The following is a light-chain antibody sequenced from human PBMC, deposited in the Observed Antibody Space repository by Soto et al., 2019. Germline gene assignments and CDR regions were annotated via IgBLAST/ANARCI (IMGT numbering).Light chain of an antibody. J-gene: IGKJ4*01. CDR3: QHRSNWPLT. V-gene: IGKV3-11*01. Sequence: ELVLTQSPATLSLSPGERATLSCRASQSISSYLGWYQQKPGQAPRLLIYDASNRATGIPARFSGSGSGTDFTLTISSLEPDDFAVYYCQHRSNWPLTFGGGTKVEIK. CDR2: DAS. CDR1: QSISSY.